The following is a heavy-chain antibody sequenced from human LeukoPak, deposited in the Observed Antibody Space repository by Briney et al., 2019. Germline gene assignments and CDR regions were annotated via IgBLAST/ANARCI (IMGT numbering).Heavy chain of an antibody. CDR2: IYYSGST. CDR3: ATWGGNSPTDWYFDL. V-gene: IGHV4-61*08. CDR1: GGSFSSYGYY. D-gene: IGHD4-23*01. Sequence: SETLSLTCTVSGGSFSSYGYYWSWIRQPPGKRLEWIGYIYYSGSTNYNPSLKSRVTISVDTSKNQFSLNLRSVNDADSAVYYCATWGGNSPTDWYFDLWGRGTLVTVSS. J-gene: IGHJ2*01.